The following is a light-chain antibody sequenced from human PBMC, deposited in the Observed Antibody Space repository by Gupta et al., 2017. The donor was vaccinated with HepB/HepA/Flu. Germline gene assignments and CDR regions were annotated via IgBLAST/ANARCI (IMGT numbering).Light chain of an antibody. Sequence: DIVMTQSPLSLPVTPGEPASISCRSSQSLRHSNGYNYLDWYLQKPGQSPQLLIYLGSNRASGVPDRFSGSGSGTDFTLKISRGEAEDVGVYYCRQALQTPRAFGQGTKVEIK. CDR1: QSLRHSNGYNY. CDR3: RQALQTPRA. J-gene: IGKJ1*01. CDR2: LGS. V-gene: IGKV2-28*01.